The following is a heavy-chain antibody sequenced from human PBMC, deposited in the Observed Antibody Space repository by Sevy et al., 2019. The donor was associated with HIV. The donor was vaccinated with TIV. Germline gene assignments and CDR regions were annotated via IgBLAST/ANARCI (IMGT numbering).Heavy chain of an antibody. J-gene: IGHJ4*02. CDR2: MYDGGSS. Sequence: SETLSLTCTVSGGSISGHYWGWIRQSPGKGLEWIAYMYDGGSSNYNTSLRSRVTISVDTSKNQISLRLSSVTAADTAVYYCARGGALTYYDTSGFQSYFDSWGPGNLVTVSS. V-gene: IGHV4-59*11. D-gene: IGHD3-22*01. CDR3: ARGGALTYYDTSGFQSYFDS. CDR1: GGSISGHY.